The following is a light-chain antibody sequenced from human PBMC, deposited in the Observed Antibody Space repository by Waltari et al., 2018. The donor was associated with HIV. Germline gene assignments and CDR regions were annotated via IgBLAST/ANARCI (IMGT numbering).Light chain of an antibody. CDR3: CSYAGSSTYVV. CDR1: RSDVGSYTL. J-gene: IGLJ2*01. CDR2: EVS. V-gene: IGLV2-23*02. Sequence: QSALTQPAPVSGSPGQSTTISCTGTRSDVGSYTLVSWYQQHPGKAPNLMIYEVSKLPSGVSNRFAGSKSGNTASLTISGLQAEDEADYYCCSYAGSSTYVVFGGGTKLTVL.